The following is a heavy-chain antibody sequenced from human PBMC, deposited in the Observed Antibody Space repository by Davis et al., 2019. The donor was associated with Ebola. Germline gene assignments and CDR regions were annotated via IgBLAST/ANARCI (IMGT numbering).Heavy chain of an antibody. Sequence: SVKVSCKASGGTFSSYAISWVRQAPGQGLEWMGGIIPIFGTANYAQKFQGRVTITADESTSTAYMELSSLRSEDTAVYYCARSPQLWLFKNVWGQGTTVTVSS. CDR1: GGTFSSYA. J-gene: IGHJ6*02. CDR3: ARSPQLWLFKNV. V-gene: IGHV1-69*13. CDR2: IIPIFGTA. D-gene: IGHD5-18*01.